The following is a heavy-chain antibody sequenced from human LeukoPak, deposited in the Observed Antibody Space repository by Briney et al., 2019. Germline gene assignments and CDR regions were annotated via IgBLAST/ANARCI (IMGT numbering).Heavy chain of an antibody. CDR3: VRTVNRPRLDPFNP. J-gene: IGHJ5*02. CDR1: GFTFSSYW. D-gene: IGHD1-14*01. Sequence: GGSLRLSCAASGFTFSSYWMSWVRQAPGKGLEWVANIKEDGSEKYYVDSVKGRFTISRDNPKNSLYLQMNSLRAEDTAVYYCVRTVNRPRLDPFNPWGQGTLVTVSS. V-gene: IGHV3-7*03. CDR2: IKEDGSEK.